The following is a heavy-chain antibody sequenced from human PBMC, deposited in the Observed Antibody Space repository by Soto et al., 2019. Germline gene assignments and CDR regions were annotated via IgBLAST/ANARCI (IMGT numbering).Heavy chain of an antibody. CDR2: VYYTGTT. D-gene: IGHD6-13*01. Sequence: SETLSLTCTVSGGSISSYFYIWVRQPPGKGLEWIGYVYYTGTTDYNPSLKGRVTISVDTSKTQFSLNLRSVTAADTAVYYCARDLAAVPRAFDYWGRGTLVTVSS. J-gene: IGHJ4*02. CDR1: GGSISSYF. V-gene: IGHV4-59*01. CDR3: ARDLAAVPRAFDY.